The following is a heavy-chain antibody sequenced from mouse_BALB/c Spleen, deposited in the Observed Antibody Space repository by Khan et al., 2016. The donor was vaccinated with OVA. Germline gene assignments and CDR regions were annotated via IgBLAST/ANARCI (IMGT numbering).Heavy chain of an antibody. V-gene: IGHV5-6*01. J-gene: IGHJ3*01. D-gene: IGHD1-1*01. Sequence: EVQVVESGGDLVKPGGSLKLSCAASGFTFSTYGMSWVRQTPDKRLEWVATVSTGGGYTYHPDSVKGRFPIARDNAKKILYRKMSGLKSEDTAMFYCTRLAYYYDSEGFAYWGQGTLVTVSA. CDR2: VSTGGGYT. CDR3: TRLAYYYDSEGFAY. CDR1: GFTFSTYG.